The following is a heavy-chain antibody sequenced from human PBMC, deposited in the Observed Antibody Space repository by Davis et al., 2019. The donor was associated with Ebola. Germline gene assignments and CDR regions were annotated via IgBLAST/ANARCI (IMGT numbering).Heavy chain of an antibody. CDR1: GFTFSRYS. CDR3: ARHPASGSNTYYYYIDI. CDR2: IYYSGTT. D-gene: IGHD1-26*01. Sequence: SQTLSLTCAASGFTFSRYSMNWVRQPPGKGLEWIGYIYYSGTTSYNPSLKSRVTISVDTSKNQFSLKLRSVTAADTAVYFCARHPASGSNTYYYYIDIWGKGTTVTVSS. J-gene: IGHJ6*03. V-gene: IGHV4-59*08.